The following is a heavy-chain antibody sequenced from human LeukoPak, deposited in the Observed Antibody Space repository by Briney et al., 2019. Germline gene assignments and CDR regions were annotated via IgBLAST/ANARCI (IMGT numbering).Heavy chain of an antibody. V-gene: IGHV3-48*01. D-gene: IGHD2-2*01. CDR3: AKRIDIAVVPEAATHQAFDV. CDR2: ISSSSTI. CDR1: GFTFSSYS. J-gene: IGHJ3*01. Sequence: GGSLRLSCAASGFTFSSYSMNWVRQAPGKGLEWVSYISSSSTIYYADSVKGRFTISRDNSKNTLYLQMNSLRVDDTAVYYCAKRIDIAVVPEAATHQAFDVWGQGTMVTVSS.